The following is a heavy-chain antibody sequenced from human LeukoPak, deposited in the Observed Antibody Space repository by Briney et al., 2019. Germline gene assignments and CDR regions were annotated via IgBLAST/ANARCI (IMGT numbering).Heavy chain of an antibody. CDR1: GFTFTSSA. CDR2: IVVGSGNT. D-gene: IGHD6-19*01. Sequence: ASVKVSCKASGFTFTSSAMQWVRQARGQRLEWIGWIVVGSGNTNYAQKFQERVTITRDMSTSTAYMELSSLRSEDTAVYYCASEGAGYSSGWFDYWGQGTLVTVSS. CDR3: ASEGAGYSSGWFDY. V-gene: IGHV1-58*02. J-gene: IGHJ5*01.